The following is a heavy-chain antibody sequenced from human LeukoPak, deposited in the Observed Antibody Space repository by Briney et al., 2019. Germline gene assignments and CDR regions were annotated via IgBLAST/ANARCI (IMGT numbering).Heavy chain of an antibody. Sequence: SETLSLTCTVSGYSISSGYYWGWIRQPPGKGLEWIGSIYHSGSTYYNPSLKSRVTISVDTSKNQFSLKLGSVTAADTAVYYCAREDTYYDILTGYYPSYYFDYWGQGTLVTVSS. CDR1: GYSISSGYY. CDR3: AREDTYYDILTGYYPSYYFDY. V-gene: IGHV4-38-2*02. J-gene: IGHJ4*02. D-gene: IGHD3-9*01. CDR2: IYHSGST.